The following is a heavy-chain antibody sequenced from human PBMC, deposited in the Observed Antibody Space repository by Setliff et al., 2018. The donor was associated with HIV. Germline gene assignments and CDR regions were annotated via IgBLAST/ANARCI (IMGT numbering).Heavy chain of an antibody. V-gene: IGHV4-61*02. Sequence: SETLSLTCTVSGGSISSGSYYWSWIRQPAGKGLEWIGRIYTSGSTNYNPSLKSRVTISVDTSKNQFSLKLSSVTAADTAVYYCARDSGTAGWCVDVWGQGTTVTVSS. CDR3: ARDSGTAGWCVDV. CDR1: GGSISSGSYY. J-gene: IGHJ6*02. CDR2: IYTSGST. D-gene: IGHD3-10*01.